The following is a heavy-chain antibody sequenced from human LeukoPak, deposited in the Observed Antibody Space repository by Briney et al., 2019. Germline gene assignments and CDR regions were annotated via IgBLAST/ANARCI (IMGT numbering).Heavy chain of an antibody. D-gene: IGHD5-12*01. V-gene: IGHV1-46*01. CDR2: INPSGGST. CDR1: GYTFTSYY. CDR3: ARDEIVATISGYFDY. J-gene: IGHJ4*02. Sequence: ASVKVSCKASGYTFTSYYMYWVRQAPGQGLEWMGIINPSGGSTSYAQKFQGRVTMTRDTSTSTVYMELSSLRSEDTAVYYCARDEIVATISGYFDYWGQGTLSPSPQ.